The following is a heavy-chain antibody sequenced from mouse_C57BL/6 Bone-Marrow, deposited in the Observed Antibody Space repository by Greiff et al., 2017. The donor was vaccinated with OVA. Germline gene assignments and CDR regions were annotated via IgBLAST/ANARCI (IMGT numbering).Heavy chain of an antibody. V-gene: IGHV5-4*01. Sequence: EVQLVESGGGLVKPGGSLKLSCAASGFTFSSYAMSWVRQTPEKRLEWVATISDGGSYTYYPDNVKGRFTISRDNAKNNLYLQMSHLKSEDTAMYYCARDNHYDYDNYFDYWGQGTTLTVSS. CDR3: ARDNHYDYDNYFDY. CDR2: ISDGGSYT. D-gene: IGHD2-4*01. CDR1: GFTFSSYA. J-gene: IGHJ2*01.